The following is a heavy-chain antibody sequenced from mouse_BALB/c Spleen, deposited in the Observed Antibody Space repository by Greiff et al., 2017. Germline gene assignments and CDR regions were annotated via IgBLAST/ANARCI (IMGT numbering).Heavy chain of an antibody. CDR3: TRLTLYDYAMDY. D-gene: IGHD4-1*01. J-gene: IGHJ4*01. CDR1: GFTFSNYW. CDR2: IRLKSNNYAT. Sequence: EVQRVESGGGLVQPGGSMKLSCVASGFTFSNYWMNWVRQSPEKGLEWVAEIRLKSNNYATHYAESVKGRFTISRDDSKSSVYLQMNNLRAEDTGIYYCTRLTLYDYAMDYWGQGTSVTVSS. V-gene: IGHV6-6*02.